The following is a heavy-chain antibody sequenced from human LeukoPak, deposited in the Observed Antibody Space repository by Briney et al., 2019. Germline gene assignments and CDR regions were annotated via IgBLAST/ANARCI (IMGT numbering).Heavy chain of an antibody. J-gene: IGHJ3*02. CDR3: ARGGINMVRGVIITDAFDI. D-gene: IGHD3-10*01. CDR1: GFTFSSYW. CDR2: IKQDGSEK. V-gene: IGHV3-7*01. Sequence: QTGGSLRLSCAASGFTFSSYWMSWVRPAPGKGLEWVANIKQDGSEKYYVDSVKSRFTISRDNAKNSLYLQMNSLRAEDTAVYYCARGGINMVRGVIITDAFDIWGQGTMVTVSS.